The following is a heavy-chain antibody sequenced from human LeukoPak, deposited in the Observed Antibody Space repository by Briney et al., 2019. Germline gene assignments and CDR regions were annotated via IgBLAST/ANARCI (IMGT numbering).Heavy chain of an antibody. V-gene: IGHV3-33*01. CDR2: IWYDGSNK. Sequence: PGGSLRLSCAASGFTFSSYGMPWVRQAPGKGLEWVAVIWYDGSNKYYADSVKGRFTISRDNSKNTLYLQMNSLRAEDTAVYYCARDKEGATPSPRPLDYWGQGTLVTVSS. CDR1: GFTFSSYG. D-gene: IGHD1-26*01. CDR3: ARDKEGATPSPRPLDY. J-gene: IGHJ4*02.